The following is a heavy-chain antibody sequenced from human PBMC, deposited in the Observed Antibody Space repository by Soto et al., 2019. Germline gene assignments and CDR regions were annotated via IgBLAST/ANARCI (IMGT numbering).Heavy chain of an antibody. CDR1: GYTFTYYN. V-gene: IGHV1-2*02. CDR3: ARDVRYFDGLLFNYYYGMDV. CDR2: INPNSGDT. J-gene: IGHJ6*02. Sequence: XSGKVSWNASGYTFTYYNMHWVRQAPGQGLEWMGWINPNSGDTNYSQKFQGRVTMTRDTSISTAYMELSRLRSDETAVYYCARDVRYFDGLLFNYYYGMDVWGQGTTVTVSS. D-gene: IGHD3-9*01.